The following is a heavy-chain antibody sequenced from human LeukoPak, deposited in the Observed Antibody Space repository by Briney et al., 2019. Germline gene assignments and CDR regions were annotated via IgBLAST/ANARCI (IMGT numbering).Heavy chain of an antibody. CDR3: AKDRKLLWFGESDY. J-gene: IGHJ4*02. CDR2: ISSSSIYI. D-gene: IGHD3-10*01. CDR1: GFTFSSYS. Sequence: GGSLRLSCAASGFTFSSYSMNWVRQAPGKGLEWVSSISSSSIYIYYGDSVKGRFTISRDNAKNQLYLQMNSLRAEDTAVYYCAKDRKLLWFGESDYWGQGTLVTVSS. V-gene: IGHV3-21*01.